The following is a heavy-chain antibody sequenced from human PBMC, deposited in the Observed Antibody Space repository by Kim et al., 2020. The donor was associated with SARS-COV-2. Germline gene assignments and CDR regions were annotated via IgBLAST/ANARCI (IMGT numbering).Heavy chain of an antibody. CDR3: ARDEPDTAMVTGFIGTYYYGMDV. Sequence: GGSLRLSCAASGFTFSSYWMSWVRQAPGKGLEWVANIKQDGSEKYYVDSVKGRFTISRDNAKNSLYLQMNSLRAEDTAVYYCARDEPDTAMVTGFIGTYYYGMDVWGQGTTVTVSS. J-gene: IGHJ6*02. CDR2: IKQDGSEK. CDR1: GFTFSSYW. D-gene: IGHD5-18*01. V-gene: IGHV3-7*03.